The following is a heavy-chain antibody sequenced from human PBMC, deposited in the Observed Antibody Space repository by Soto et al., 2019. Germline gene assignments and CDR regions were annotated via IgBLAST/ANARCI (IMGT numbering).Heavy chain of an antibody. V-gene: IGHV4-59*02. CDR3: ARGRHWLDY. J-gene: IGHJ4*02. Sequence: QVQLQESGPGLVKPSETVSLTCTVSGGSVSPYYWTWVRRPPGKGLEWIAYIYYDGTTNYKPSLKSRVTISLDTSKNQFSLRLPSVTAAHTAVYYCARGRHWLDYWGQGTLLTVSS. D-gene: IGHD6-19*01. CDR1: GGSVSPYY. CDR2: IYYDGTT.